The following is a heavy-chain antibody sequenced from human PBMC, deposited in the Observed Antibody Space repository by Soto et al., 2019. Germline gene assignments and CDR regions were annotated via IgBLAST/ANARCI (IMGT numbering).Heavy chain of an antibody. J-gene: IGHJ3*02. CDR1: GGSISSSSYY. Sequence: SETLSLTCTVSGGSISSSSYYWSWIRQPPGKGLEWIGYIYHSGSTYYNPSLKSRVTISVDRSKNQFSLKLSSVTAADTAVYYCARNSGYYDSLDAFDIWGQGTMVTVSS. V-gene: IGHV4-30-2*01. D-gene: IGHD3-22*01. CDR3: ARNSGYYDSLDAFDI. CDR2: IYHSGST.